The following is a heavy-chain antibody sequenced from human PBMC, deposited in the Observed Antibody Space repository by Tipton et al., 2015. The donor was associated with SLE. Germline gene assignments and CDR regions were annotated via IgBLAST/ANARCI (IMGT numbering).Heavy chain of an antibody. CDR3: ARSRTMVRGVIIPYDY. Sequence: TLSLTCTVSGGSISSGGYYWSWIRQHPGKGLEWIGYIYYSGSTYYNPSLKSRVTISVDTSKNQFSLKLSSVTAADTAVYYCARSRTMVRGVIIPYDYWDQGTLVTVSS. J-gene: IGHJ4*02. CDR2: IYYSGST. D-gene: IGHD3-10*01. V-gene: IGHV4-31*03. CDR1: GGSISSGGYY.